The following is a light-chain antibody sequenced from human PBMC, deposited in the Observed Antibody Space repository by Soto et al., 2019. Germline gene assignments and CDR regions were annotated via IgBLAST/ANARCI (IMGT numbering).Light chain of an antibody. J-gene: IGLJ1*01. CDR1: SSNIGSNY. V-gene: IGLV1-47*01. Sequence: QSVLTQPPSASGTPGQRVTISCSGSSSNIGSNYVSWYQQLPGTAPKLLIYRNDQRPSGVPDRFSGSKSGTSASLAISGLRSEDEADYYCAAWDDSLSGRVFGTGTKVTVL. CDR2: RND. CDR3: AAWDDSLSGRV.